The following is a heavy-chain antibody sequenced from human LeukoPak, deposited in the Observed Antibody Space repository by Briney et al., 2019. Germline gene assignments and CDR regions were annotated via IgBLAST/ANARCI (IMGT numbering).Heavy chain of an antibody. CDR2: IYYSGST. J-gene: IGHJ5*02. CDR1: GGSISSYY. CDR3: ARGPKLGTS. V-gene: IGHV4-59*01. Sequence: PSETLCLTCTVSGGSISSYYWSWIRQPPGKGLEWIGYIYYSGSTNYNPSLKSRVTISVDTSKNQFSLKLSSVTAADTAVYYCARGPKLGTSWGQGTLVTVSS. D-gene: IGHD7-27*01.